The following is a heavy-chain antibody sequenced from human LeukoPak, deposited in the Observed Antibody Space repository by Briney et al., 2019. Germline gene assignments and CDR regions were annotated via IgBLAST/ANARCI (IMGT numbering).Heavy chain of an antibody. CDR1: GGSISSGDYY. CDR2: IYYSGST. CDR3: ARGDDYYGSVYGMDV. Sequence: SQTLSLTCTVSGGSISSGDYYWSWIRQPPGKGLEWIGYIYYSGSTYYNPSLKSRVTISVDTSKNQFSLRLSSVTAADTAVYYCARGDDYYGSVYGMDVRGKGTTVTVSS. D-gene: IGHD3-10*01. J-gene: IGHJ6*04. V-gene: IGHV4-30-4*01.